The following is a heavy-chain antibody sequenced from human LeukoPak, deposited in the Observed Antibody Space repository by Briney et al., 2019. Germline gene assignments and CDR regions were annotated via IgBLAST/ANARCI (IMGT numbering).Heavy chain of an antibody. V-gene: IGHV3-21*01. CDR3: ARDGDSSGYYYFDY. CDR2: ISSSSSYI. Sequence: GGSLRLSCVASGFTFSSYAMRWVRQAPGKGLEWVSSISSSSSYIYYADSVKGRLTISRDNAKNSLYLQMNSLRAEDTAVYYCARDGDSSGYYYFDYWGQGTLVTVSS. CDR1: GFTFSSYA. D-gene: IGHD3-22*01. J-gene: IGHJ4*02.